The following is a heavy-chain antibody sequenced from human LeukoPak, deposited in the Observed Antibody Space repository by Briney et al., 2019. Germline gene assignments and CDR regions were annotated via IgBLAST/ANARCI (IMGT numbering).Heavy chain of an antibody. CDR2: ISGSGGNT. CDR3: AKWFAQGGSGRYVDY. Sequence: PGGSLRLSCAASGFTFSTSAMSWVRQAPGKGVGWVSAISGSGGNTYYADSVKGRVTISRDNSKNTVYLQMNSLRAEDTAVYYCAKWFAQGGSGRYVDYWGQGTLVTVSS. V-gene: IGHV3-23*01. CDR1: GFTFSTSA. D-gene: IGHD3-10*01. J-gene: IGHJ4*02.